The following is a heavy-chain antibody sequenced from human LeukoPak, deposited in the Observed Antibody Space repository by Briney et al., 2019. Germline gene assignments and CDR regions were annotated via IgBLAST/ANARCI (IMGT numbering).Heavy chain of an antibody. D-gene: IGHD6-13*01. CDR1: GDSISGHY. CDR2: IYYSGTT. V-gene: IGHV4-59*11. CDR3: ARESYSSSWYADY. Sequence: SETLSLICTVSGDSISGHYWNWIRQTPGKGLEWIGYIYYSGTTNYNPSLKSRVTISLDTSKNQFSLKLSSVTAADTAVYYCARESYSSSWYADYWGQGTLVTVSS. J-gene: IGHJ4*02.